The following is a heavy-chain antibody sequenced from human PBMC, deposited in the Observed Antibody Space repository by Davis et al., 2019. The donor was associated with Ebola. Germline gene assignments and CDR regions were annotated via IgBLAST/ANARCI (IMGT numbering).Heavy chain of an antibody. CDR2: IYDSGST. CDR1: GGSISSYY. V-gene: IGHV4-59*01. J-gene: IGHJ4*02. Sequence: MPSETLSLTCTVSGGSISSYYWSWIRQPPGKGLEWIGYIYDSGSTNYSPSLKSRVTISIDTSKNQFTLKLSSVTAADTAVYYCARSHSDWLLPFDFWGQGTLATVSS. D-gene: IGHD3-9*01. CDR3: ARSHSDWLLPFDF.